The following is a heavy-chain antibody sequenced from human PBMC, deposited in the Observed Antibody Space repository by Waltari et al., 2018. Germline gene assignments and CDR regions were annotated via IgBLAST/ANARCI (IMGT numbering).Heavy chain of an antibody. V-gene: IGHV3-30*18. Sequence: QVQLVESGGGVVQPGRSLRLSCAASGFPFSSSGMHWVRQAPGKGLEWVAVIWYDGSNKYYADSVKGRFTISRDNSKNTLYLQMNSLRAEDTAMYYCAKVERYGSGSYYYFQHWGQGTLVTVSS. CDR1: GFPFSSSG. CDR2: IWYDGSNK. CDR3: AKVERYGSGSYYYFQH. J-gene: IGHJ1*01. D-gene: IGHD3-10*01.